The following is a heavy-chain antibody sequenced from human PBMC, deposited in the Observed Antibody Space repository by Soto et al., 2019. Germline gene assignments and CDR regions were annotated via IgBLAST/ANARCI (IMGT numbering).Heavy chain of an antibody. V-gene: IGHV1-69*02. CDR1: GGTFSSYT. CDR2: IIPILGIA. Sequence: SVKVSCRASGGTFSSYTISWVRQAPGQGLEWMGRIIPILGIANYAQKFQGRVTITADKSTSTAYMELSSLRSEDTAVYYCARAKYPGYCSGGSCYSGAFDIWGQGTMVTVSS. D-gene: IGHD2-15*01. CDR3: ARAKYPGYCSGGSCYSGAFDI. J-gene: IGHJ3*02.